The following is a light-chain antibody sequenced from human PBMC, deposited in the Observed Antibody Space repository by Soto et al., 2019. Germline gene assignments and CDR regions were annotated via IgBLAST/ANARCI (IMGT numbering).Light chain of an antibody. CDR2: ATS. Sequence: EIVLTQSPGTLSLSPGERATLSCRASQSVDSTYLAWYQQKPDQSPRLLIYATSTRAAGIPDRFSGSGSGTEFTLTISSLQSEDFAVYYCQQYNNWPLTFGGGTKVNIK. V-gene: IGKV3D-15*01. CDR3: QQYNNWPLT. CDR1: QSVDSTY. J-gene: IGKJ4*01.